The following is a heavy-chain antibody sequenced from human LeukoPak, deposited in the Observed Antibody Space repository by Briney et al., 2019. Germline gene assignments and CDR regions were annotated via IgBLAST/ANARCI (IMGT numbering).Heavy chain of an antibody. CDR3: AKARSAVVGSKEGIDY. J-gene: IGHJ4*02. CDR1: GFTFNNYA. V-gene: IGHV3-23*01. D-gene: IGHD2-2*01. CDR2: ISGSGSGT. Sequence: SGGSLRLSCAASGFTFNNYAMNWVRQAPGKGLEWVSAISGSGSGTYYADAAKGRFTISRDNSKNTLYLQMNSLRAEDTAVYYCAKARSAVVGSKEGIDYWGQGTLVTVSS.